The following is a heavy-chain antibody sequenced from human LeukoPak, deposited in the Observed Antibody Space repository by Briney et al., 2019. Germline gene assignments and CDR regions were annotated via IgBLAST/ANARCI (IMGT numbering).Heavy chain of an antibody. V-gene: IGHV3-48*02. Sequence: GGSLRLSCVASGFTFTGYSINWVRQAPGKGLEWVSYISRDSSNIYYADSVKGRFTISRDNAKNSLYLQVNSLRDEDTAVYYCARESYWGSGLKGSDSWGQGTLVTVSS. CDR2: ISRDSSNI. D-gene: IGHD7-27*01. CDR3: ARESYWGSGLKGSDS. J-gene: IGHJ4*02. CDR1: GFTFTGYS.